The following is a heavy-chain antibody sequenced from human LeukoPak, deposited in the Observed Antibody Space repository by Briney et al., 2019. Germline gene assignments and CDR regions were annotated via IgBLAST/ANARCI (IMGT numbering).Heavy chain of an antibody. V-gene: IGHV3-7*01. CDR3: ARGAYSFVY. D-gene: IGHD4-11*01. J-gene: IGHJ4*02. CDR2: IKQDGSEK. Sequence: GESLRLSCATSGLTFSNYWMSWVRQAPGKGLEWVANIKQDGSEKYYVDSVKGRFTISRDNAKKSLFLQMNSLRVEDTAVYYCARGAYSFVYWGQGTLVTVSS. CDR1: GLTFSNYW.